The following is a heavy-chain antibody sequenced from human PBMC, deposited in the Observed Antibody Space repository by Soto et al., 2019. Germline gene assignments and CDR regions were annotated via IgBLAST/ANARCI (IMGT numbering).Heavy chain of an antibody. V-gene: IGHV4-59*08. J-gene: IGHJ4*02. CDR1: GGSISSYY. D-gene: IGHD3-10*01. CDR3: ASMGYHYGSGSYPLDY. CDR2: IYYSGST. Sequence: SETLSLTCTVSGGSISSYYWSWIRQPPGKGLEWIGYIYYSGSTNYNPSLKSRVTISVDTSKNQFSLNLRSVTAADTAVYYCASMGYHYGSGSYPLDYWGRGTLVTVS.